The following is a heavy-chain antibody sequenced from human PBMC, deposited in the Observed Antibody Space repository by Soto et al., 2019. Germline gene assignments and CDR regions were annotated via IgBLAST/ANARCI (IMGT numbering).Heavy chain of an antibody. CDR2: IMPIFGTA. J-gene: IGHJ4*02. CDR3: VRNLVGASYSSFDD. CDR1: GGTFSIYA. D-gene: IGHD1-26*01. Sequence: QVQLVQSGAEVKKPGSSVKVSCKASGGTFSIYAISWVRQAPGQGLEWMGGIMPIFGTANYAQKYKGRGTMTADASTSTGYIEISSLRSEDTVVYYCVRNLVGASYSSFDDWGQGTLVTVSS. V-gene: IGHV1-69*01.